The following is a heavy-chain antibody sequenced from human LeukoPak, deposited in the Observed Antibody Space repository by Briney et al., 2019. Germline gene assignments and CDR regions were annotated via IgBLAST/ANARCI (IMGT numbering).Heavy chain of an antibody. D-gene: IGHD4-17*01. Sequence: GGSLRLSCAASGFTFSSFGMHWVRQAPGKGLEWVAVLSNDGSKSYYADSVKGRFTISRDNSKNTLYLQMNSLRAEDTAVYYCAKDGSTVILHADYWGQGTLVTVSS. J-gene: IGHJ4*02. V-gene: IGHV3-30*18. CDR1: GFTFSSFG. CDR2: LSNDGSKS. CDR3: AKDGSTVILHADY.